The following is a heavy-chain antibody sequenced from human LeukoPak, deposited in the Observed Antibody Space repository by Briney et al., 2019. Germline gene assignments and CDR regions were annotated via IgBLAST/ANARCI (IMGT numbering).Heavy chain of an antibody. CDR1: GGSISSYY. CDR2: IYTSGST. J-gene: IGHJ6*03. Sequence: GSLRLSCTVSGGSISSYYWSWIRQPAGKGLEWIGRIYTSGSTNYNPSLKSRVTMSVDTSKNQFSLKLSSVTAADTAVYYCASSQYGDYVNYYMDVWGKGTTVTVSS. D-gene: IGHD4-17*01. V-gene: IGHV4-4*07. CDR3: ASSQYGDYVNYYMDV.